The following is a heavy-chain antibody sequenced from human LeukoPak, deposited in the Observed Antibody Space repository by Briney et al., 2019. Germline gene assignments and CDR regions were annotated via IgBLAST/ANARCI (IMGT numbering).Heavy chain of an antibody. V-gene: IGHV1-8*01. CDR2: MNPKSGNT. J-gene: IGHJ4*02. Sequence: ASVKVSCKASGYTFTSYDINWVRQATGQGLEWMGWMNPKSGNTGYAQKFQGRVTMTRNTSISTAYMELSSLRSEDTAVYYCATPLRASGEFDYWGQGTLVTVSS. CDR3: ATPLRASGEFDY. CDR1: GYTFTSYD. D-gene: IGHD5-12*01.